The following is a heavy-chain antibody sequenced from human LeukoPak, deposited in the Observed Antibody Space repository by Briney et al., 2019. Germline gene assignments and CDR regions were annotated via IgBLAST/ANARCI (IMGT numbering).Heavy chain of an antibody. CDR3: ASLLFTMTATDKDC. Sequence: GGSLRLSCAASGFTFSSYGMSWVRQAPGKGLEWVGFIRSKRYGETTEYAASVKGRFTISRDDSKSVAYLQMNSLKTEDTGVYYCASLLFTMTATDKDCWGQGTLVTVSS. J-gene: IGHJ4*02. CDR1: GFTFSSYG. V-gene: IGHV3-49*04. D-gene: IGHD3-22*01. CDR2: IRSKRYGETT.